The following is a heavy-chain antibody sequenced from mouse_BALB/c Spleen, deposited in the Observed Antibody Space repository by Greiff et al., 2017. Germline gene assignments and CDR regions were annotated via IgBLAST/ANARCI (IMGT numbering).Heavy chain of an antibody. D-gene: IGHD1-1*01. Sequence: EVKLMESGPGLVKPSQSLSLTCTVTGYSITSDYAWNWIRQFPGNKLEWMGYISYSGSTSYNPSLKSRISITRDTSKNQFFLQLNSVTTEDTATYYCARQGYYYGSSPYYFDYWGQGTTLTVSS. CDR1: GYSITSDYA. J-gene: IGHJ2*01. CDR2: ISYSGST. CDR3: ARQGYYYGSSPYYFDY. V-gene: IGHV3-2*02.